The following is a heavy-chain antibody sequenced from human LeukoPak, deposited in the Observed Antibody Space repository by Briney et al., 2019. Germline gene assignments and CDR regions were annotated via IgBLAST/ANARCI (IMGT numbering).Heavy chain of an antibody. CDR2: IWYDGSNK. CDR1: GLTFSSYG. J-gene: IGHJ4*02. V-gene: IGHV3-33*01. CDR3: ARLKGVATPFDY. Sequence: GGPLRLSCAPSGLTFSSYGMHWVRQAPGKGLEWVAVIWYDGSNKYYADSVKGRFTISRDNSKNTLYLQMNSLRAEDTAVYYCARLKGVATPFDYWGQGTLVTVSS. D-gene: IGHD5-12*01.